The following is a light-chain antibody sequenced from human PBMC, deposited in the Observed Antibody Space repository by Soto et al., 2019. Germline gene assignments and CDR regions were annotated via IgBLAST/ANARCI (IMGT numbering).Light chain of an antibody. CDR2: GAS. CDR3: QQYKNWPAIT. V-gene: IGKV3D-15*01. CDR1: QSVSSN. Sequence: EIVMTQFPATLSVSPGERATLSCRASQSVSSNLAWYQQKPGQAPRLLIYGASTRATGIPARFSGSGSATEFTLTISSLQSEDFAVYYCQQYKNWPAITFGQGTRLEIK. J-gene: IGKJ5*01.